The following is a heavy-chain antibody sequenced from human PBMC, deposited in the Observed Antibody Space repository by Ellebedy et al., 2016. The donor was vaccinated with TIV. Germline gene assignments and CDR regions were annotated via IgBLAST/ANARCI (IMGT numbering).Heavy chain of an antibody. CDR1: GFSLSNSF. J-gene: IGHJ4*02. V-gene: IGHV3-23*01. Sequence: GESLKISCAASGFSLSNSFMSWIRQAPGKGLEWVSTLTADGRSTYFADSVKGRFTISRDNSKNTVYLQMNSLRSEDTAVYYCRPGHYSDAWGQGTLVTASS. CDR2: LTADGRST. CDR3: RPGHYSDA.